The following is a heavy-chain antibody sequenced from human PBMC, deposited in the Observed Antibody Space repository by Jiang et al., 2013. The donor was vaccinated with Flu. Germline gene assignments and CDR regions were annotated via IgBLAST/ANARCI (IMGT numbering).Heavy chain of an antibody. CDR3: AREFYDILTGPIRGYGMDV. Sequence: WVAVIWYDGSNKYYADSVKGRFTISRDNSKNTLYLQMNSLRAEDTAVYYCAREFYDILTGPIRGYGMDVWGQGTTVTVSS. CDR2: IWYDGSNK. J-gene: IGHJ6*02. D-gene: IGHD3-9*01. V-gene: IGHV3-33*01.